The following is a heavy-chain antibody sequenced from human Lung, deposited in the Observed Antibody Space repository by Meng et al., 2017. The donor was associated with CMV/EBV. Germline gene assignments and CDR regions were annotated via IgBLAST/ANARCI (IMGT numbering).Heavy chain of an antibody. CDR2: IYYSGST. Sequence: GSLRLSCTVSGGSISSYYWSWIRQPPGKGLEWIGYIYYSGSTNYNPSLKSRVTISVDTSKNQFSLKLSSVTAADTAVYYCARVTGELLNEYYFDYWGQGTLVTVSS. CDR3: ARVTGELLNEYYFDY. V-gene: IGHV4-59*01. CDR1: GGSISSYY. D-gene: IGHD1-26*01. J-gene: IGHJ4*02.